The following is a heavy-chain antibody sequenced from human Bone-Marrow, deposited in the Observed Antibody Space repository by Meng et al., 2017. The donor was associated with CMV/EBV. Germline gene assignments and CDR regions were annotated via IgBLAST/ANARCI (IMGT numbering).Heavy chain of an antibody. CDR2: IRYDGSNN. Sequence: GGSLRLSCATSGFTFSIFGMHWVRQAPGKGLEWVAFIRYDGSNNYYADSVKGRFTISRDNSKNSLYLQMNSLRAEDTAVYYCARGAFDIWGQGTMVTVSS. V-gene: IGHV3-30*02. CDR3: ARGAFDI. CDR1: GFTFSIFG. J-gene: IGHJ3*02.